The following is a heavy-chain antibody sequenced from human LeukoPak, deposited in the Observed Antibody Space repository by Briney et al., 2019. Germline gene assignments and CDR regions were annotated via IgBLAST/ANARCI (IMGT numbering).Heavy chain of an antibody. CDR2: IKQDGSEK. CDR1: GFTFNNYY. D-gene: IGHD4-17*01. CDR3: AKDPSHYGDYTEYFQH. Sequence: PGESLRLSCVASGFTFNNYYMNWVRQAPGKGLEWVANIKQDGSEKYYVDSVKGRFTISRDNAKNSLYLQMNSLRAEDTAVYYCAKDPSHYGDYTEYFQHWGQGTLVTVSS. V-gene: IGHV3-7*03. J-gene: IGHJ1*01.